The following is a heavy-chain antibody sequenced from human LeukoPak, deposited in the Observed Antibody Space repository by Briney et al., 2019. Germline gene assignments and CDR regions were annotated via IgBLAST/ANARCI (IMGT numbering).Heavy chain of an antibody. CDR2: IIPIFGTA. V-gene: IGHV1-69*13. D-gene: IGHD6-13*01. J-gene: IGHJ4*02. CDR3: ARDLEQLGDY. CDR1: GGTFSSYA. Sequence: SVKVSCKASGGTFSSYAISWVRQAPGQGLEWMGGIIPIFGTANYAQKFQGRVTITADESTGTAYMELRSLTSDDTAVYYCARDLEQLGDYWGQGTLVTVSS.